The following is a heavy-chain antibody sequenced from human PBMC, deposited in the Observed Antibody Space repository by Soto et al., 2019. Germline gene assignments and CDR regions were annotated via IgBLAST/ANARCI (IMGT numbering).Heavy chain of an antibody. V-gene: IGHV4-31*03. CDR2: TYYSGST. D-gene: IGHD2-21*01. Sequence: QVQLQESGPGLVKPSQTLSLTCTVSGGSISSGGYYWSWIRQHPGKGLEWIGYTYYSGSTYYNPSLKSRVTISVDTSKNQFSLKLSSVTAAVTAVYYCARGEGQGVVVKWCDPCCQGTLVTVSS. J-gene: IGHJ5*02. CDR1: GGSISSGGYY. CDR3: ARGEGQGVVVKWCDP.